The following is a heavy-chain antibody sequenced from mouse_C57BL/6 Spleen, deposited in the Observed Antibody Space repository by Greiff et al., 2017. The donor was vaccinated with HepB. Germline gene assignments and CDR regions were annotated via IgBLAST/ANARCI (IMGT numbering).Heavy chain of an antibody. CDR1: GYSITSGYY. Sequence: EVKLMESGPGLVKPSQSLSLTCSVTGYSITSGYYWNWIRQFPGNKLEWMGYISYDGSNNYNPSLKNRISITRDTSKNQFFLKLNSVTTEDTATYYCASYSNSFAYWGQGTLVTVSA. J-gene: IGHJ3*01. V-gene: IGHV3-6*01. CDR2: ISYDGSN. D-gene: IGHD2-5*01. CDR3: ASYSNSFAY.